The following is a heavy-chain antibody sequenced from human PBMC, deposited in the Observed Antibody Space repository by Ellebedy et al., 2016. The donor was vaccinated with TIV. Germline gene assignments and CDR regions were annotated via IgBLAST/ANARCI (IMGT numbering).Heavy chain of an antibody. CDR1: GFTFSHYA. CDR2: VSYDGNIK. D-gene: IGHD6-19*01. Sequence: PGGSLRLSCAASGFTFSHYAMHWVRQAPGKGLEWVAEVSYDGNIKYYTDSVKGRFTISRDNSKNTLYLQMNSLRAEDTAVYYCPYSSGWYKFDDWGQGTLVTVSS. CDR3: PYSSGWYKFDD. J-gene: IGHJ4*02. V-gene: IGHV3-30*04.